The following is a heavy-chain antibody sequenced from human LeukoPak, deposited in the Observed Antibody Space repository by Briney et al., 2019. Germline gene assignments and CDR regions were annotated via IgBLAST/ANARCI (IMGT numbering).Heavy chain of an antibody. Sequence: GGSLRLSCAASGFTFSSYAMSWVRQAPGKGLEWVSAISGSGGSTYYADSEKGRFTISRDNSKNTLYLQMNSLRAEDTAVYYCAKSGSGGITGTTNSRFDYWGQGTLVTVSS. CDR2: ISGSGGST. CDR3: AKSGSGGITGTTNSRFDY. J-gene: IGHJ4*02. CDR1: GFTFSSYA. D-gene: IGHD1-7*01. V-gene: IGHV3-23*01.